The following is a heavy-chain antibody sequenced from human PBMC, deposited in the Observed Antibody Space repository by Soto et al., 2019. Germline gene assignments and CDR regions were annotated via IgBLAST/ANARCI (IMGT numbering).Heavy chain of an antibody. CDR2: ISSSGSTI. D-gene: IGHD7-27*01. CDR1: GFTFSSYE. J-gene: IGHJ6*02. V-gene: IGHV3-48*03. CDR3: ARDATLGYYYYGMDV. Sequence: PGGSLRLSCAASGFTFSSYEMNWVRQAPGKGLEWVSYISSSGSTIYYADSVKGRFTISRDNAKNSLYLQMNSLRAEDTAVYYCARDATLGYYYYGMDVWGQGTTVTVSS.